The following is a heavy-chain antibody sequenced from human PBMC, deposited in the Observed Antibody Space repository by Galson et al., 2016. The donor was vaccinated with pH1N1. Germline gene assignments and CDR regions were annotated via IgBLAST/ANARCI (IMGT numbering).Heavy chain of an antibody. D-gene: IGHD5-18*01. J-gene: IGHJ4*02. Sequence: TLSLTCTVSGGSISSNNYYWGWVRQGPGKGLEWVGNIHYTGRPYYKASLRSRVTIFLDTFKNEFSLTLTAVSAADTGVYYCARFRYHTAMIGTDYWGQGTRVTVSS. V-gene: IGHV4-39*01. CDR3: ARFRYHTAMIGTDY. CDR2: IHYTGRP. CDR1: GGSISSNNYY.